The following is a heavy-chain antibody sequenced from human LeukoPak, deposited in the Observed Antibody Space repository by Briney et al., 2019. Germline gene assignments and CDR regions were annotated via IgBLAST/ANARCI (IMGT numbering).Heavy chain of an antibody. CDR2: INGSGDSK. Sequence: GGSLRLSPAPSGFTFSNYAMSWVRHAPEKRLEWVSTINGSGDSKYYADCVRGRFTISRDNSMNTLSLQMNSLRADDTAVYCCAEYGCSSVYYSPDYWGQGTMVTVSS. CDR1: GFTFSNYA. J-gene: IGHJ4*02. V-gene: IGHV3-23*01. D-gene: IGHD3-22*01. CDR3: AEYGCSSVYYSPDY.